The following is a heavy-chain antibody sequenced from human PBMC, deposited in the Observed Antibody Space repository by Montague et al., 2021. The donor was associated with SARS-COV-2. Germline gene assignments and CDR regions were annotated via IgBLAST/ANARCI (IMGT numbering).Heavy chain of an antibody. Sequence: SETLSLTCVVSGGSISSINWWSWVRQPPGKGLEWIGEIYHSGSTTYNPSLKSRVILSVDKSKNQFSLKLSSVTAADTAVYYCARTGYSSGWHSFDYWGQGTLVTVSS. D-gene: IGHD6-19*01. CDR3: ARTGYSSGWHSFDY. CDR2: IYHSGST. CDR1: GGSISSINW. J-gene: IGHJ4*02. V-gene: IGHV4-4*02.